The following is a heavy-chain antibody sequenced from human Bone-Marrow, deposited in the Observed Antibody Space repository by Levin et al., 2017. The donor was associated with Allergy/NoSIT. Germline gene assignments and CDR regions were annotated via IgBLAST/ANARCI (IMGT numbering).Heavy chain of an antibody. J-gene: IGHJ4*02. V-gene: IGHV4-31*03. CDR3: ARVAGYGAIYYVDY. CDR2: IYYSGST. D-gene: IGHD3-16*01. CDR1: DGSISVSGFY. Sequence: SETLSLTCTVSDGSISVSGFYWSWIRQYPGKGLEWIGYIYYSGSTYYNPSLRGRLTISVDTSKNQFSLNLNSVTAAATAVYYCARVAGYGAIYYVDYWGQGTLVTVSS.